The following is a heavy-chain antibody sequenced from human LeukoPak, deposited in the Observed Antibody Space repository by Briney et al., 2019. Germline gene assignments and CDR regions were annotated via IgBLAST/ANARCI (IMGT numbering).Heavy chain of an antibody. V-gene: IGHV1-2*02. J-gene: IGHJ5*02. CDR1: GYTFTNYG. CDR3: AREGDNGVDVNWFDP. Sequence: ASVKVSCKASGYTFTNYGISWVRQAPGQGLEWMGWSNPKSGGVHYVEKFQDRVTMITDTSIGTAYLELSSLNFDDTAVYYCAREGDNGVDVNWFDPWGQGTLVTVSS. CDR2: SNPKSGGV. D-gene: IGHD2-8*01.